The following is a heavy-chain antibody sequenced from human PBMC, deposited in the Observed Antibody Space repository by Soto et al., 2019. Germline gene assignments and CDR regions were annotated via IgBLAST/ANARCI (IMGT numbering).Heavy chain of an antibody. V-gene: IGHV4-31*01. D-gene: IGHD3-10*01. J-gene: IGHJ6*02. CDR3: ARDKGGAAQKGSGMNV. CDR2: IYYNGNT. CDR1: GGSISSRDYY. Sequence: QVQLQESGPGLVKPSQTLSLSCSVSGGSISSRDYYWSWIRHHAEKGLEWIGSIYYNGNTYYNPSLKNPVTVSSDTSMNEFTLKQTSVTAADTALYYCARDKGGAAQKGSGMNVWGQGTTVTVSS.